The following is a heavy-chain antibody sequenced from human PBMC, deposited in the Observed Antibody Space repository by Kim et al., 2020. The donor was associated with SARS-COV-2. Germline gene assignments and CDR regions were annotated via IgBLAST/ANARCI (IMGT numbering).Heavy chain of an antibody. D-gene: IGHD3-10*01. Sequence: SRKGRFPISRDNAQNTLYLQMNCLIAENTAVYYCARDSLYFYGSRSYPDYWGQGTLVTVSS. J-gene: IGHJ4*02. V-gene: IGHV3-30*01. CDR3: ARDSLYFYGSRSYPDY.